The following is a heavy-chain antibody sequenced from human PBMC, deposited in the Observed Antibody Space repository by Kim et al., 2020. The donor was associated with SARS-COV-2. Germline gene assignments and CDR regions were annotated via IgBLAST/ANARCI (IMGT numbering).Heavy chain of an antibody. Sequence: FHTAHVKGRFTIARETSKNSLYLQMNSLGAEDTAVYYCARGDSDASAGVYWGQGTLVTVSS. CDR3: ARGDSDASAGVY. J-gene: IGHJ4*02. D-gene: IGHD5-18*01. V-gene: IGHV3-66*01.